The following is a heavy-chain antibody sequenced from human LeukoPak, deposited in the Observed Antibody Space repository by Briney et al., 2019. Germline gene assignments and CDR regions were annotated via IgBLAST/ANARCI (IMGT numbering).Heavy chain of an antibody. J-gene: IGHJ4*02. Sequence: PGGSLRLSCAASGSTFSSYTMNWVRQAPGKGPEWVSSICSTRTYICYADSLKGRFTISRDNAKNSVYLQMDSLRAEDAAVYYCARGFGGYCSSTSCLVTIDYWGQGTPVTVSS. CDR3: ARGFGGYCSSTSCLVTIDY. CDR2: ICSTRTYI. V-gene: IGHV3-21*01. D-gene: IGHD2-2*01. CDR1: GSTFSSYT.